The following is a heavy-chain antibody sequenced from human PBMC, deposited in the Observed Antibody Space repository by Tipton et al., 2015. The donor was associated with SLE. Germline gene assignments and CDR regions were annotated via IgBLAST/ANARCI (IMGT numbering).Heavy chain of an antibody. CDR3: ARDGYSGYDRIDH. V-gene: IGHV1-18*01. CDR2: ISAYNGNT. J-gene: IGHJ4*02. CDR1: GYRFTGYG. Sequence: QVQLVQSGAEVKKPGASVKVSCKASGYRFTGYGISWVRQAPGQGLEWLGWISAYNGNTNSVQKLQGRLTMTTDTSTATAYMELRSLRSDDTAVYYCARDGYSGYDRIDHWGQGTLVTVSS. D-gene: IGHD5-12*01.